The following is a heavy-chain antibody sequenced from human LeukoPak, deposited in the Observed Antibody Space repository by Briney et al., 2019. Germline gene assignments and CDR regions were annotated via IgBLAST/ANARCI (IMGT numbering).Heavy chain of an antibody. Sequence: SETLSLTCAVSGGSISSYYWSWIRQPAGKGLEWIGRIYTSGSTNYNPSLKSRVTMSVDTSKNQFSLKLSSVTAADTAVYYCASSNTLPGSGYQNWGQGTLVTVSS. J-gene: IGHJ4*02. V-gene: IGHV4-4*07. CDR1: GGSISSYY. CDR3: ASSNTLPGSGYQN. CDR2: IYTSGST. D-gene: IGHD3-22*01.